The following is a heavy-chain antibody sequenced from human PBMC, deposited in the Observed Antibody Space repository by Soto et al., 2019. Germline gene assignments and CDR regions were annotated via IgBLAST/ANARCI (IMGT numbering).Heavy chain of an antibody. J-gene: IGHJ4*02. Sequence: SQTQSRTCAICGGSDSSTSAAWSWIRQSPSRGLEWLGRTYYRSKWYSDYAVSVKSRITINPDTSKNQFSLQLNSVTPEDTAVYYCARGSYYSGWVWGQGTLVTVSS. D-gene: IGHD6-19*01. CDR2: TYYRSKWYS. V-gene: IGHV6-1*01. CDR3: ARGSYYSGWV. CDR1: GGSDSSTSAA.